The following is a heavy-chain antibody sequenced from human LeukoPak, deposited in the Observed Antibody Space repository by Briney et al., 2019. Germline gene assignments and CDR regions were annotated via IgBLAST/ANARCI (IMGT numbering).Heavy chain of an antibody. Sequence: KPSETLSLTCTVSGGSISSSSYYWSWIRQPPGKGLEWIGEINHSGSTNYNPSLKSRVTISVDTSKNQFSLKLSSVTAADTAVYYCARALLYFWSGYYTEDYYYYMDVWGKGTTVTVSS. CDR2: INHSGST. CDR1: GGSISSSSYY. CDR3: ARALLYFWSGYYTEDYYYYMDV. D-gene: IGHD3-3*01. J-gene: IGHJ6*03. V-gene: IGHV4-39*07.